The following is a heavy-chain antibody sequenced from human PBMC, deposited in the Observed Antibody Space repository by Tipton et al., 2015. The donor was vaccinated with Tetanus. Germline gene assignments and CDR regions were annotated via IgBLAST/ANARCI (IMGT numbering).Heavy chain of an antibody. CDR3: AAAIVRWFGP. CDR2: INYTGSP. CDR1: GRTFNDNF. V-gene: IGHV4-34*08. Sequence: LRLSCAVHGRTFNDNFWAWIRQSPGKGLEWIGEINYTGSPNYNPSFESRATISVDTSKKEVSLKLKSVTAADTAVYYCAAAIVRWFGPWGPGTQVSVSS. J-gene: IGHJ5*02. D-gene: IGHD6-13*01.